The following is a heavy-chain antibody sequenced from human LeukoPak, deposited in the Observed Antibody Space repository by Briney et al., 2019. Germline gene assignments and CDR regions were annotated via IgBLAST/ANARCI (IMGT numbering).Heavy chain of an antibody. CDR2: IIPIFGTA. CDR1: GGTFSSYA. CDR3: ARGRGEMATMDFDY. V-gene: IGHV1-69*05. Sequence: SVKVSCKASGGTFSSYAISWVRQAPGQGLEWMGGIIPIFGTANYAQKFQGRVTITTDESTSTAYMELSSLRSEDTAVYYCARGRGEMATMDFDYWGQGTLVTVSS. D-gene: IGHD5-24*01. J-gene: IGHJ4*02.